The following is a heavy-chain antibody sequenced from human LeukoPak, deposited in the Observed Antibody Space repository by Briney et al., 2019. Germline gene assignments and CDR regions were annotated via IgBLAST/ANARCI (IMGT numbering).Heavy chain of an antibody. CDR2: IRPSGDNT. D-gene: IGHD6-19*01. CDR1: GFPLRSYD. Sequence: GGSLRLSCAASGFPLRSYDMTWVRQAPGRGLEWVSSIRPSGDNTYYGDSVKGRFTVSRDNSKNTVYLEMNNMRVDDTAVYYCARVAGWHWFDPWGQGTLVTVSS. J-gene: IGHJ5*02. CDR3: ARVAGWHWFDP. V-gene: IGHV3-23*01.